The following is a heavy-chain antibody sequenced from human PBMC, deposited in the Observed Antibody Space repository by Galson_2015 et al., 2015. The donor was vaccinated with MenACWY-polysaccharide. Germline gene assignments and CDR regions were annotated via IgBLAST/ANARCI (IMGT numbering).Heavy chain of an antibody. CDR3: ARDPQTRAGSSS. CDR1: GGTFDSYA. D-gene: IGHD6-6*01. Sequence: SVKVSCKASGGTFDSYAIYWVRQAPGQGLEWMGRIIPIFGTSYAQNFQGRVTITADTSTGTAYMELNSLRSEDTAVYYCARDPQTRAGSSSWGQGTRVTVSS. CDR2: IIPIFGT. V-gene: IGHV1-69*04. J-gene: IGHJ5*02.